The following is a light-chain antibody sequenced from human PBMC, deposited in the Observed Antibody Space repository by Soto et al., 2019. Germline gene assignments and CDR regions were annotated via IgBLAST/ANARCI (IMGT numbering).Light chain of an antibody. CDR2: EVS. Sequence: ALTQPASVSGSPGQSITISCTGTSSDVGSYNLVSWYQQHPGKAPKLMIYEVSKRPSGVSNRFSGSKSGNTASLTISGLQAEDEADYYCCSYAGSSTFVVFGGGTKLTVL. CDR3: CSYAGSSTFVV. V-gene: IGLV2-23*02. CDR1: SSDVGSYNL. J-gene: IGLJ2*01.